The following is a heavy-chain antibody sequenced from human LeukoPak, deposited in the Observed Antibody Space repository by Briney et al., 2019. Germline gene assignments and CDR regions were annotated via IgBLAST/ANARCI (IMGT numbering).Heavy chain of an antibody. Sequence: PGGSLRLSCAASGFTFSSYSMNWVRQAPGKGLEWVSSISSSSYIYYADSVKGRSTISRDNAKNSLYLQMNSLRAEDTAVYYCARDSSSSRDAFDIWGQGTMVTVSS. V-gene: IGHV3-21*01. J-gene: IGHJ3*02. CDR3: ARDSSSSRDAFDI. CDR1: GFTFSSYS. D-gene: IGHD6-13*01. CDR2: ISSSSYI.